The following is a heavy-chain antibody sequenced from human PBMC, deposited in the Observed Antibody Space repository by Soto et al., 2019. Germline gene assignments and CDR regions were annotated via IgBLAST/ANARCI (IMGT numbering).Heavy chain of an antibody. D-gene: IGHD3-22*01. V-gene: IGHV1-69*13. CDR2: IIPIFGTA. CDR3: ARQRTYYYDSSGRAFDI. Sequence: SVKVSCKASGGTFSSYAISWVRQAPGQGLEWMGGIIPIFGTANYAQKFQGRVTITADESTSTAYMELSSLRSEDTAVYYCARQRTYYYDSSGRAFDIWGQGTMVSVSS. CDR1: GGTFSSYA. J-gene: IGHJ3*02.